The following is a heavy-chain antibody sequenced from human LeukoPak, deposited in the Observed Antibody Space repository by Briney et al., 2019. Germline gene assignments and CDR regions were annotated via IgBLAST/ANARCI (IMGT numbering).Heavy chain of an antibody. Sequence: TSETLSLTCTVSGGSISSSSYYWGWIRQPPGKGLEWIGSIYYSGSTYYNPSLKSRVTISVDTSKNQFSLKLSSVTAADTAVYYCAKVLPLVSWALRGYRYGFDYWGQGTLVTVSS. CDR1: GGSISSSSYY. J-gene: IGHJ4*02. CDR2: IYYSGST. CDR3: AKVLPLVSWALRGYRYGFDY. V-gene: IGHV4-39*01. D-gene: IGHD5-18*01.